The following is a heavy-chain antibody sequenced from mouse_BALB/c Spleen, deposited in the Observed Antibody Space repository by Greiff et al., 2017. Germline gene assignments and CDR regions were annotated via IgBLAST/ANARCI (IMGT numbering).Heavy chain of an antibody. J-gene: IGHJ2*01. V-gene: IGHV14-3*02. Sequence: LVESGAELVKPGASVKLSCTASGFNIKDTYMHWVKQRPEQGLEWIGRIDPANGNTKYDPKFQGKATITADTSSNTAYLQLSSLTSEDTAVYYCARGAYYYGSSYHYWGQGTTLTVSS. CDR1: GFNIKDTY. D-gene: IGHD1-1*01. CDR2: IDPANGNT. CDR3: ARGAYYYGSSYHY.